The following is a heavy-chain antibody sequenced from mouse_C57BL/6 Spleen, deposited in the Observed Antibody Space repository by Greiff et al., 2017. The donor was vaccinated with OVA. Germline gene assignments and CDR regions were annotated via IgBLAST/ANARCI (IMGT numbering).Heavy chain of an antibody. J-gene: IGHJ2*01. V-gene: IGHV14-1*01. Sequence: EVKVVESGAELVRPGASVKLSCTASGFNIKDYYMHWVKPRPEQGLEWIGRIDPEDGDTEYATKFPGKATMTADTSSNTAYRQLSSLTSEDTAVYYCTTWSYDGYEHDWGQGTTLTVSS. CDR1: GFNIKDYY. CDR2: IDPEDGDT. CDR3: TTWSYDGYEHD. D-gene: IGHD2-3*01.